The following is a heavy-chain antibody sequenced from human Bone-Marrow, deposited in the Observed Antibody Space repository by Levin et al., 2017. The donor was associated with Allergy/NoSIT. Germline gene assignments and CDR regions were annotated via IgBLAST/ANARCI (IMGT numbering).Heavy chain of an antibody. CDR1: GGSLSYYY. D-gene: IGHD2-2*01. Sequence: SETLSLTCTVSGGSLSYYYWSWIRQPPGKGLEWIGQISFSESPNYRPSLKRRVSISVDTSKNQFSLKMTSVTAADTAVYYCARHDPPYGTIEDWGPGTLVTVSS. V-gene: IGHV4-59*08. CDR3: ARHDPPYGTIED. CDR2: ISFSESP. J-gene: IGHJ4*02.